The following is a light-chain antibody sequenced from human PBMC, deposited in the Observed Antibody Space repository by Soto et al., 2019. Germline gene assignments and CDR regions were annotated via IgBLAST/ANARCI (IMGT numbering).Light chain of an antibody. CDR3: QQYNSYSPWT. CDR2: DAS. V-gene: IGKV1-5*01. J-gene: IGKJ1*01. CDR1: QSISSW. Sequence: DIQMTQSPSTLSASVGDRVTITCGASQSISSWLAWYQQKPGKAPKLLIYDASILESGVPSRFSGSGSGTEFTLTISSLQPDDFATYYCQQYNSYSPWTFGQGTKVDI.